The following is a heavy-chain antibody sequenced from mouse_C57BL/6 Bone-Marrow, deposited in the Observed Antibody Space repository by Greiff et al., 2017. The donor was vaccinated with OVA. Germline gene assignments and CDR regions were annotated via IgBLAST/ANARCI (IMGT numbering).Heavy chain of an antibody. D-gene: IGHD2-12*01. CDR3: ASYDWFAY. Sequence: QVQLKQSGPGLVQPSQSLSITCTVSGFSLTSYGVHWVRQSPGKGLEWLGVIWSGGSTDYNAAFISRLSISMDNSKSQVFFKMNSLQADDTAIYYCASYDWFAYWGQGTLVTVSA. CDR2: IWSGGST. CDR1: GFSLTSYG. J-gene: IGHJ3*01. V-gene: IGHV2-2*01.